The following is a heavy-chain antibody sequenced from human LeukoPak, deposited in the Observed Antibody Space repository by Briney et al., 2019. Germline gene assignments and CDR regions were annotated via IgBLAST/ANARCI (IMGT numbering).Heavy chain of an antibody. CDR1: GYTLTELS. CDR3: ATERSGSYYNGDAAFDI. Sequence: ASVKVSCKVSGYTLTELSMHWVRLAPGKGHEWMGGFDPEDGETIYAQKFQGRVTMTEDTSTDTAYMELSSLRSEDTAVYYCATERSGSYYNGDAAFDIWGQGTMVTVSS. CDR2: FDPEDGET. V-gene: IGHV1-24*01. J-gene: IGHJ3*02. D-gene: IGHD3-10*01.